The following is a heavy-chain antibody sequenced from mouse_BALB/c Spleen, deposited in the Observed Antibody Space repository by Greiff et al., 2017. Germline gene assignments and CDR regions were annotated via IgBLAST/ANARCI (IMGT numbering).Heavy chain of an antibody. V-gene: IGHV1-15*01. D-gene: IGHD3-3*01. CDR3: TRRAGNFDD. Sequence: VQLQQSGAELVRPGASVTLSCKASGYTFTDYEMHWVKQTPVHGLEWIGAIDPETGGTAYNQKFKGKATLTADKSSSTAYMELRSLTSEDSAVYYCTRRAGNFDDWGQGTTLTVSS. J-gene: IGHJ2*01. CDR1: GYTFTDYE. CDR2: IDPETGGT.